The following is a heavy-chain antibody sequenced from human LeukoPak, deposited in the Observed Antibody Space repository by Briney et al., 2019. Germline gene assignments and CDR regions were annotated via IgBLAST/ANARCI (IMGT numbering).Heavy chain of an antibody. CDR3: ARHGAAITMTEY. Sequence: SETLSLTCTVFGGSISSRSYYWGWIRQPPGKGLGWIGSMYHSGTTYYNPSLKSRVTISVDTSKDQFSLKLSSVTAADTAIYFCARHGAAITMTEYWGQGTLVTVSS. D-gene: IGHD3-22*01. CDR1: GGSISSRSYY. J-gene: IGHJ4*02. V-gene: IGHV4-39*01. CDR2: MYHSGTT.